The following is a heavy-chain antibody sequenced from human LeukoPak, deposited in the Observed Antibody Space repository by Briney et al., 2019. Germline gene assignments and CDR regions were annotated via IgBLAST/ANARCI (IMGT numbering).Heavy chain of an antibody. J-gene: IGHJ4*02. V-gene: IGHV3-48*02. CDR1: GFTFSSYS. CDR2: ISSSSSTI. CDR3: ARRRYSSSWDIFDY. D-gene: IGHD6-13*01. Sequence: GGSLRLSCAASGFTFSSYSMNWVRQAAGKGLEWVSYISSSSSTIYYADSVKGRFTISRDNAKNSLYLQMNSLRDEDTAVYYCARRRYSSSWDIFDYWGQGTLVTVSS.